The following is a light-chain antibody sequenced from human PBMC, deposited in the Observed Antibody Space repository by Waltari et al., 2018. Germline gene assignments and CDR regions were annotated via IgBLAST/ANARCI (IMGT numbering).Light chain of an antibody. J-gene: IGKJ1*01. CDR1: QSIVKY. CDR3: QHYVRLPAT. Sequence: EIMLTQSPGTLSLSPGDRATLSCKASQSIVKYLAWYQQKPGQAPRLLIYHTSIRATGIPDRFIGSGSETDFSLTISRLEPEDFAVYYCQHYVRLPATFGQGTNVEIK. V-gene: IGKV3-20*01. CDR2: HTS.